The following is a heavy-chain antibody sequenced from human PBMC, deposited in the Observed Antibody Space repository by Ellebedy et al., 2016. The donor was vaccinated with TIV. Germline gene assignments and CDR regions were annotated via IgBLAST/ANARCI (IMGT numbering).Heavy chain of an antibody. J-gene: IGHJ4*02. D-gene: IGHD3-10*01. CDR3: ARDRETDFDY. CDR1: GFTFSSYN. CDR2: ISSSSIYI. Sequence: GGSLRLXXPAFGFTFSSYNMNWVRQAPGKGREWFSSISSSSIYIYYADSVKGRFTISRDNTKNSLFLQINNLRVEDTAVYYCARDRETDFDYWGQGTLVTVSS. V-gene: IGHV3-21*01.